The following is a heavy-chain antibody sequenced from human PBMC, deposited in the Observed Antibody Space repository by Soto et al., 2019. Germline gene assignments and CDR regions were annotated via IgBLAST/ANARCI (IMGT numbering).Heavy chain of an antibody. CDR1: GFTFSMYW. Sequence: GESRKISCAASGFTFSMYWMHWVLQVPGKGPEWVSRINDDGISTNYADSVKGRFTISRDNSKNTLYLQMNSLRAEDTAVYYCAAGIAVAGTYGYFHHWGQGTLVTVSS. V-gene: IGHV3-74*01. CDR3: AAGIAVAGTYGYFHH. D-gene: IGHD6-19*01. CDR2: INDDGIST. J-gene: IGHJ1*01.